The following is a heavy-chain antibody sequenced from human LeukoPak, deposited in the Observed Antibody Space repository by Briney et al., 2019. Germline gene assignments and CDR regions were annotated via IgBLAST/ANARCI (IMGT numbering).Heavy chain of an antibody. CDR2: ISSSSYI. J-gene: IGHJ4*02. V-gene: IGHV3-21*04. CDR1: GFTFSSYS. Sequence: GGSLRLSCAASGFTFSSYSLNWVRQAPGKGLEWVSSISSSSYIYYADSVKGRFTISRDNAKNSLYLRMNSLRAEDTAVYYCAKYGVAARCVDYWGQGTLVTVSS. CDR3: AKYGVAARCVDY. D-gene: IGHD6-6*01.